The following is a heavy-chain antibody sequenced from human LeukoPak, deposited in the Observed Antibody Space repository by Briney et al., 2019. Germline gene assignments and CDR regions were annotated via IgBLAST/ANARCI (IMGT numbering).Heavy chain of an antibody. Sequence: SETLSLTCTVSSGSISSSNYYWAWIRQPPGKGLEWIGIINHSGRAYYTPSLKSRITISVDTSKNQFSLKLSLVTAADTAVYYCVRYYFWNGYSFDFWGQGTLVTVSS. J-gene: IGHJ4*02. CDR3: VRYYFWNGYSFDF. CDR2: INHSGRA. V-gene: IGHV4-39*01. CDR1: SGSISSSNYY. D-gene: IGHD3/OR15-3a*01.